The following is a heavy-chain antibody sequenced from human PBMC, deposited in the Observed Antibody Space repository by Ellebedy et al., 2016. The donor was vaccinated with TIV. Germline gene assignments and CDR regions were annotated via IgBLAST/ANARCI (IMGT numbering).Heavy chain of an antibody. Sequence: AASVKVSCKASGYSFTAYQIHWVRQAPGQGLEWMGWINPASGGTDYAQKMQGRVTMTRDTSISTVYMELSSLRSDDTARYYCARFYGAGSYSDYWGRGTLVTVSS. CDR1: GYSFTAYQ. D-gene: IGHD3-10*01. CDR3: ARFYGAGSYSDY. CDR2: INPASGGT. V-gene: IGHV1-2*02. J-gene: IGHJ4*02.